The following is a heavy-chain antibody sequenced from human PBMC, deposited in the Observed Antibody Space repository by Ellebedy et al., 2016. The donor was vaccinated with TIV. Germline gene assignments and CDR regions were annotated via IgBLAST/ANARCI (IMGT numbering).Heavy chain of an antibody. CDR1: GGSIGSGGHY. J-gene: IGHJ4*02. V-gene: IGHV4-31*03. D-gene: IGHD3-10*01. CDR2: IYYSGST. Sequence: MPSETLSLTCTVSGGSIGSGGHYWSWIRQHPGKGLEWIGYIYYSGSTNYNSSLKRRATISVDTSKNQFSLKLTAVTAADTAIYYCARSLYYYNSALYFDHWGRGTLVTVSS. CDR3: ARSLYYYNSALYFDH.